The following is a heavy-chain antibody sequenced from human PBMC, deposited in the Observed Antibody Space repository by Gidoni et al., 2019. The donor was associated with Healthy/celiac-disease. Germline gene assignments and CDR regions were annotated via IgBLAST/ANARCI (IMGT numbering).Heavy chain of an antibody. V-gene: IGHV1-8*01. CDR1: VYTFTSYD. J-gene: IGHJ3*02. D-gene: IGHD3-3*01. CDR2: MNPNSGNT. Sequence: HVQLVQSGAELKKPGASVKVSCKSSVYTFTSYDINWVRQATGQGLEWMGWMNPNSGNTGYAQKFQGRVTMTRNTSISTAYMELSSLRSEDTAVDYCARGWEPWSGPSAFDIWGQGTMVTVSS. CDR3: ARGWEPWSGPSAFDI.